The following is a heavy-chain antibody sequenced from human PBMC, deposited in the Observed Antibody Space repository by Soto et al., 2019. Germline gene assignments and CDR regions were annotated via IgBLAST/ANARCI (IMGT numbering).Heavy chain of an antibody. V-gene: IGHV4-34*01. CDR3: ARVRTIYGDYVRY. J-gene: IGHJ4*02. CDR2: INHSGST. D-gene: IGHD4-17*01. CDR1: GGSFSGYY. Sequence: SETLSLTCGVYGGSFSGYYWNWIRQPPGKGLEWIGEINHSGSTNYNPSLKSRVTISVDTSKNQFSLKLSSMTAADTAVYYCARVRTIYGDYVRYWGQGTLVTVSS.